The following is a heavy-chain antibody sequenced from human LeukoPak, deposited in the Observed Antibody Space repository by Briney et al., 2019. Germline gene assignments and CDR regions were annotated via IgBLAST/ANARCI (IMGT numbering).Heavy chain of an antibody. CDR1: GGSISRSYSY. CDR3: ATGVEKGRFDY. J-gene: IGHJ4*02. CDR2: IYHNGKT. V-gene: IGHV4-31*03. Sequence: SETLSLTCTVSGGSISRSYSYWTWIRQHPGKGLEWIGSIYHNGKTFYSPSLVSRLTMSIDTSKNESSLKLSSVTAADTALYYCATGVEKGRFDYWGQGTLVPVSS.